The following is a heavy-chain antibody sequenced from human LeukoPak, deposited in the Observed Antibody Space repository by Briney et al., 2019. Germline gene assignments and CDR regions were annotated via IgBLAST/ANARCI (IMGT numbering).Heavy chain of an antibody. Sequence: GGSLRLSCAASGFTFSSYAMHWVRQAPGKGLEWVAVISYDGSNKYYADSVKGRFTISRDNSKNTLYLRMNSLRAEDTAVYYCARFAGTGSGSYYPPYYYYGMDVWGKGTTVTVSS. J-gene: IGHJ6*04. CDR1: GFTFSSYA. D-gene: IGHD3-10*01. CDR3: ARFAGTGSGSYYPPYYYYGMDV. CDR2: ISYDGSNK. V-gene: IGHV3-30*04.